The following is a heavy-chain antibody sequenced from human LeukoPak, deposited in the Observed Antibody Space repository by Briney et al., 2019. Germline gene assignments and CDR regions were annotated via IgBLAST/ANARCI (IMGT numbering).Heavy chain of an antibody. J-gene: IGHJ4*02. Sequence: ASVKVSRKASGYTFTGYYMHWVRQAPGQGLEWMGWINLNSGGTNYAQKFQGRVTMTRDTSISTAYMELSRLRSDDTAVYYCARDPSTYYFDYWGQGTLVTVSS. CDR3: ARDPSTYYFDY. V-gene: IGHV1-2*02. CDR1: GYTFTGYY. CDR2: INLNSGGT.